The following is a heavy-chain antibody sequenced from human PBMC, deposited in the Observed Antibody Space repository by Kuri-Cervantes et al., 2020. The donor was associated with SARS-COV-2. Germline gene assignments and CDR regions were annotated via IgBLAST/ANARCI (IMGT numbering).Heavy chain of an antibody. CDR3: AKERGYGNEYVDY. CDR1: GFMFNDNA. V-gene: IGHV3-23*01. D-gene: IGHD5-18*01. Sequence: GESLKISCAASGFMFNDNAMSWVRQAPGKGLEWVSSISGSGISTDYADSVKDRFTISRDNSKNTLYLQMNSLRADETAVYYCAKERGYGNEYVDYWGQGTLVTVSS. J-gene: IGHJ4*02. CDR2: ISGSGIST.